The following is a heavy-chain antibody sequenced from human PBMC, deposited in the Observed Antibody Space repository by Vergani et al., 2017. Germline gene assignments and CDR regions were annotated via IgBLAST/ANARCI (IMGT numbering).Heavy chain of an antibody. V-gene: IGHV5-51*01. Sequence: EVQLVQSGAEVKKPGASLKISCKGSGYSFTSYWIGWVRQLPGKGLEWMGILYPGDSHTRYSPSFQGQVTISADKSISTAYLQWSSLKASDTAMYDCARQQGGGAAAGGESWFDPWGQGTLVTVSS. J-gene: IGHJ5*02. CDR2: LYPGDSHT. CDR3: ARQQGGGAAAGGESWFDP. CDR1: GYSFTSYW. D-gene: IGHD6-13*01.